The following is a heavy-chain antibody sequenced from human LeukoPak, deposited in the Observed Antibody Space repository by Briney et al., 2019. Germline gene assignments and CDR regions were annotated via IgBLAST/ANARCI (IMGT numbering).Heavy chain of an antibody. Sequence: SETLSLTCTVSGVSISSYYWSWIRQPPGKGLEWIGYIYYSGSTNCNPSLKSRVTISVDTSKNQFSLKLSSVTAADTAVYYCARGVSYYDSSGYYNEYFQHWGQGTLVTVSS. J-gene: IGHJ1*01. CDR1: GVSISSYY. CDR2: IYYSGST. CDR3: ARGVSYYDSSGYYNEYFQH. D-gene: IGHD3-22*01. V-gene: IGHV4-59*08.